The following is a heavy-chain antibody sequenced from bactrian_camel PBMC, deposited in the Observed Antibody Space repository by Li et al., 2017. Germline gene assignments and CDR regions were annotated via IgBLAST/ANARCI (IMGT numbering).Heavy chain of an antibody. CDR3: AADGHGHDTGVRARDVRSLGTVVVCSAAGN. D-gene: IGHD2*01. V-gene: IGHV3S53*01. Sequence: HVQLVESGGDSVQAGGSLTLSCRASADPLPGNNMAWFRQAPGKERELVTWIHGDGRINYGDSVKGRFTISRDNSENTLYLQMNSLKPEDTAVYYCAADGHGHDTGVRARDVRSLGTVVVCSAAGNWGQGTQVTVS. CDR2: IHGDGRI. CDR1: ADPLPGNN. J-gene: IGHJ4*01.